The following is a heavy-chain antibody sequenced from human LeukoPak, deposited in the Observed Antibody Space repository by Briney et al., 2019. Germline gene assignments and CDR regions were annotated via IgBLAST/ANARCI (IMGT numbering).Heavy chain of an antibody. Sequence: SETLSLTCTVSGGSISGYYWSWIRQPPGKGLEWIGYIYYTGSTKYNPSLRSRVSFSVDTSKNQFSLRLTSVTAADTAVYYCARYRQGTSGNDYWGQGTLVTVSS. D-gene: IGHD2-8*01. CDR1: GGSISGYY. J-gene: IGHJ4*02. V-gene: IGHV4-59*01. CDR3: ARYRQGTSGNDY. CDR2: IYYTGST.